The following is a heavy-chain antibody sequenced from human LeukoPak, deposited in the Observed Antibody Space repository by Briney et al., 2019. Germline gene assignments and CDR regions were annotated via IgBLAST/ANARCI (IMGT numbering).Heavy chain of an antibody. CDR3: ARGRARYYDSSGYYRDAFDI. CDR1: GGSFSGYY. J-gene: IGHJ3*02. Sequence: SETLSLTCAVYGGSFSGYYWSWIRQPPGKGLEWIGEINHSGSTNYNPSLKSRVTISVDTSKDQFSLKLSSVTAADTAVYYCARGRARYYDSSGYYRDAFDIWGQGTMVTVSS. D-gene: IGHD3-22*01. V-gene: IGHV4-34*01. CDR2: INHSGST.